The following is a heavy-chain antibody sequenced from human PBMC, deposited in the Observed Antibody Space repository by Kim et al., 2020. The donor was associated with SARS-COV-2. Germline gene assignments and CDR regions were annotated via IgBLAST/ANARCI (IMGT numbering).Heavy chain of an antibody. J-gene: IGHJ6*02. CDR2: IDPSDSYS. D-gene: IGHD5-12*01. CDR1: GYSFTSYW. CDR3: ARHKGGYDSPPYYYYGMDV. V-gene: IGHV5-10-1*01. Sequence: GESLKISCKGSGYSFTSYWSSWVRQMPGKGLEWVRKIDPSDSYSSYSPSFQGHVTIPVDKSISTAYLQWSSLKASDTAMYYCARHKGGYDSPPYYYYGMDVWGQGTTVTVSS.